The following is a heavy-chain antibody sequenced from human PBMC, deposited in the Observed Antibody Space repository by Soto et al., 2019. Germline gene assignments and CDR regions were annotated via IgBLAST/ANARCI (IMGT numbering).Heavy chain of an antibody. D-gene: IGHD5-12*01. CDR1: GGSISSSSYY. CDR2: IYYSGST. J-gene: IGHJ6*02. Sequence: PSETLSLTCTVSGGSISSSSYYWGWIRQPPGKGLEWIGSIYYSGSTYYNPSLKSRVTISVDTSKNQFSLKLSSVTAADTAVYYCARGRDGWLRFRVYYYYGMDVWGQGTTVTVSS. V-gene: IGHV4-39*07. CDR3: ARGRDGWLRFRVYYYYGMDV.